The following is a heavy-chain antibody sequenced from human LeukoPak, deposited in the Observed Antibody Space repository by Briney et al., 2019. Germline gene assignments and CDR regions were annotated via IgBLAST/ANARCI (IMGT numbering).Heavy chain of an antibody. Sequence: GGSLRLSCAASGFTFSSYGMHWVRQAPGKGLEWVAVISYDGSNKYYADSVKGRFTISRDNSKNTLYLQMNSLRAEDTAVYYCAKDLFEVDTAMVTVDYWGQGTLVTVSS. D-gene: IGHD5-18*01. CDR1: GFTFSSYG. J-gene: IGHJ4*02. CDR2: ISYDGSNK. V-gene: IGHV3-30*18. CDR3: AKDLFEVDTAMVTVDY.